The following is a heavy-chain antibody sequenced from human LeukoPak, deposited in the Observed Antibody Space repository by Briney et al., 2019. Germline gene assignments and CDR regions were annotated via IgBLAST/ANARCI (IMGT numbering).Heavy chain of an antibody. CDR2: IRYDGSNK. J-gene: IGHJ4*02. CDR1: GFTFSSYG. D-gene: IGHD2-21*02. CDR3: AKDRIVVVTAVFDY. V-gene: IGHV3-30*02. Sequence: PGGSLRLSCAASGFTFSSYGMHWVRQAPGKGLEWVAFIRYDGSNKYYADSVKGRFTISRDNSKNTLYLQMNSLRAEDTAVYYCAKDRIVVVTAVFDYWGQGTLVTVSS.